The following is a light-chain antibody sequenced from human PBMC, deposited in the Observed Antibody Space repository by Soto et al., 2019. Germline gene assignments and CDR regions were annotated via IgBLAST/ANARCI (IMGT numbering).Light chain of an antibody. CDR2: DVS. J-gene: IGKJ5*01. CDR3: QQSYSTPIT. V-gene: IGKV1-5*01. CDR1: QTVERW. Sequence: DIQMAQSPSTLSASVGDRVIITCRASQTVERWMAWYQQKPGKAPKLLISDVSTLESGVPSRFSGSGSGAEFTLTISSLQPEDFATYYCQQSYSTPITFGQGTRLEIK.